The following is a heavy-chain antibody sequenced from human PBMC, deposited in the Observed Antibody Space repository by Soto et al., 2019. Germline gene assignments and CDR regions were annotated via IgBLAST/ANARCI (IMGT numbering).Heavy chain of an antibody. D-gene: IGHD2-21*02. CDR2: IYYSGST. J-gene: IGHJ4*02. CDR1: GGSVSSGNYY. V-gene: IGHV4-30-4*01. Sequence: SETLSLTCTVSGGSVSSGNYYWSWIRQPPGKGLEWIGYIYYSGSTYYNPSLKSRVNISVDMSKNQLSLKLSSVTAADTAVYYCARVSGYILVTAIPGSFYFDYWGQGTLVTVSS. CDR3: ARVSGYILVTAIPGSFYFDY.